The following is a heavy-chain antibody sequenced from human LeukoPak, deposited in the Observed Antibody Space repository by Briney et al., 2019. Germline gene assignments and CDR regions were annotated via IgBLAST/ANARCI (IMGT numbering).Heavy chain of an antibody. V-gene: IGHV1-2*02. Sequence: ASVKVSCKASGYTFTGYYMHWVRQAPGQGLEWMGWINPNSGGTNYAQKFQGRVTMTRDTSISTAYMELRSLRSDDTAVYYCARDSDHPGDAFDIWGQGTMVTVSS. D-gene: IGHD7-27*01. J-gene: IGHJ3*02. CDR3: ARDSDHPGDAFDI. CDR1: GYTFTGYY. CDR2: INPNSGGT.